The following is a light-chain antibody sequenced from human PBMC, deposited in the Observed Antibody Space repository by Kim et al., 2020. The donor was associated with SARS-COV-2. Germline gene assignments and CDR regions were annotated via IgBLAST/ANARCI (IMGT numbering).Light chain of an antibody. J-gene: IGLJ3*02. CDR2: LNRDGSH. CDR1: SGHDNCP. CDR3: QTWGTGWV. V-gene: IGLV4-69*01. Sequence: GAAVKLTCTLSSGHDNCPITWHQQQPEKSTRCLMKLNRDGSHIKGNGIPDRFTVSSSEAERYLPSSSLQSEDEGDYCCQTWGTGWVFGGGTQLTVL.